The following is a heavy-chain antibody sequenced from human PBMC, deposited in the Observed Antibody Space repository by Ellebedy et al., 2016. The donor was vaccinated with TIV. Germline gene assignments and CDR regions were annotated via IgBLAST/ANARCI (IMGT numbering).Heavy chain of an antibody. CDR1: GFTFINYA. CDR3: AKPGEEIVVVVTATDFDY. Sequence: GESLKISXAASGFTFINYAMSWVRQAPGKGLEWVSAIGGSGDSTYYADSVKGRFTISRDNAKNTLYLQMNSLRAEDTAVYFCAKPGEEIVVVVTATDFDYWGQGTLVTVSS. J-gene: IGHJ4*02. D-gene: IGHD2-15*01. CDR2: IGGSGDST. V-gene: IGHV3-23*01.